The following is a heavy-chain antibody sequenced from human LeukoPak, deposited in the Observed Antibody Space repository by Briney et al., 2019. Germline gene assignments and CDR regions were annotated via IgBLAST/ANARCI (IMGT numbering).Heavy chain of an antibody. J-gene: IGHJ3*02. D-gene: IGHD3-22*01. CDR1: GGTFSSYA. V-gene: IGHV1-69*13. Sequence: SVKVSCKASGGTFSSYAISWVRQAPGQGLEWMGGIIPIFGTANYAQKFQGRVTITADESTSTAYMELRSLRSDDTAVYYCARDWDHYYDSSGQRAHAFDIWGQGTMVTVSS. CDR3: ARDWDHYYDSSGQRAHAFDI. CDR2: IIPIFGTA.